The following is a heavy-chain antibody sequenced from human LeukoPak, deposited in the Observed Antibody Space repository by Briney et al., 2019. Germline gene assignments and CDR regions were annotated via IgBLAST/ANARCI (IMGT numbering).Heavy chain of an antibody. V-gene: IGHV4-61*01. CDR3: ARMYSGSYYEFDY. CDR1: GGSVSSGRYY. Sequence: SETLSLTCTVSGGSVSSGRYYWSWIWQPPGKGLEWIGYIYYSGSTNYNPSLKSRVTISVDTSKNQFSLKLSSVTAADTAIYYCARMYSGSYYEFDYWGQGTLVTVSS. J-gene: IGHJ4*02. CDR2: IYYSGST. D-gene: IGHD1-26*01.